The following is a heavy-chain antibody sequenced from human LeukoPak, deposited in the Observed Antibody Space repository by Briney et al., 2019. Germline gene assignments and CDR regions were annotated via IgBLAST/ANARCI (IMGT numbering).Heavy chain of an antibody. V-gene: IGHV3-73*01. D-gene: IGHD5-12*01. Sequence: PGGSLRLSCAASGFAFSGSAMHWVRQASGKGLEWVGRIRSKANSYATAYAASVKGRFTISRDDSKNTAYLQMNSLKTEDTAVYYCTSLKATITVGYPYYYYYYMDVWGKGTTVTVSS. CDR2: IRSKANSYAT. CDR1: GFAFSGSA. J-gene: IGHJ6*03. CDR3: TSLKATITVGYPYYYYYYMDV.